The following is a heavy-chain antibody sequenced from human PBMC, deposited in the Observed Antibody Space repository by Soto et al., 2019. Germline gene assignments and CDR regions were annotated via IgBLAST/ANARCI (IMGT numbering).Heavy chain of an antibody. V-gene: IGHV3-30-3*01. J-gene: IGHJ6*02. Sequence: GGSLRLSCAASGFTFSSYAMHWVRQAPGKGLEWVAVISYDGSNKYYADSVKGRFTISRDNSKNTLYLQMNSLRAEDTAVYYCARDYYDFWSGYYRREYYYYYGMDVWGQGTTVTVSS. CDR2: ISYDGSNK. CDR3: ARDYYDFWSGYYRREYYYYYGMDV. CDR1: GFTFSSYA. D-gene: IGHD3-3*01.